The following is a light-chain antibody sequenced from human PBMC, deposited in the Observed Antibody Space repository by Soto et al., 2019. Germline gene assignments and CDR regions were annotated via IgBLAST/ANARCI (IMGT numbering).Light chain of an antibody. J-gene: IGLJ1*01. CDR2: EVN. V-gene: IGLV2-8*01. Sequence: QSALTQPPSASGSPGQSVTISCTGTSRDVGGFDSVSWYQLHPGRAPTLLIYEVNRRPSGVPDRFSGSKSGNTASLTVSGLQTDDEADYYCSSYAGINYFYVFGTGTQVTVL. CDR3: SSYAGINYFYV. CDR1: SRDVGGFDS.